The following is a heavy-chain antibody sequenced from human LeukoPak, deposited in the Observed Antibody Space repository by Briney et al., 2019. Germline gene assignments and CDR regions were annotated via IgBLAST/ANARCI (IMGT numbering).Heavy chain of an antibody. CDR1: GGSISSSSYY. Sequence: SSETLSLTCTVSGGSISSSSYYWGWIRQLPGKGLEWIGSIYYSGSTYYNPSLKSRVTISVDTSKNQFSLKLSSVTAADTAVYYCVGQRSDYASTYFDYWGQGTLVTVSS. CDR2: IYYSGST. J-gene: IGHJ4*02. V-gene: IGHV4-39*01. CDR3: VGQRSDYASTYFDY. D-gene: IGHD4-17*01.